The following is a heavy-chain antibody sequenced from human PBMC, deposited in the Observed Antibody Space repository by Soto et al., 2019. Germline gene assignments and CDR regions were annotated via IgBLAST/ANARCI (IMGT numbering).Heavy chain of an antibody. CDR3: ARGRISPQLNWFDP. D-gene: IGHD3-3*02. CDR2: IYYSGST. Sequence: QVQLQESGPGLVKPSQTLSLTCTVSGGPISSGGYYWSWIRQHPGKGLEWIGYIYYSGSTYYNPSLKSRVTISVDTSKNQFSLKLSSVTAADTAVYYCARGRISPQLNWFDPWGQGTLVTVSS. CDR1: GGPISSGGYY. J-gene: IGHJ5*02. V-gene: IGHV4-31*03.